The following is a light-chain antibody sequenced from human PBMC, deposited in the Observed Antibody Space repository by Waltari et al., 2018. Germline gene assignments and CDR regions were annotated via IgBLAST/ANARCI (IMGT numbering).Light chain of an antibody. Sequence: EIVMTQSPATLSVSPGEGATLSCRASQSVTTKLAWYQLKPCQAPRLLIYDASSRATGRPARFSGSGFVTEFTLTISSLQSEDFAVYYCQQYHNWPPWTFGRGTKVEIK. CDR2: DAS. J-gene: IGKJ1*01. V-gene: IGKV3D-15*01. CDR1: QSVTTK. CDR3: QQYHNWPPWT.